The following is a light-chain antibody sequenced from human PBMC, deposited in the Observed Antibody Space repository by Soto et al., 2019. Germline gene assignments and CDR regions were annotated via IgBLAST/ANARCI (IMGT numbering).Light chain of an antibody. Sequence: QSVLTQPPSVSGAPGQRVTISCTGSSSNIGAGYDVHWYQQLPGTAPKLLIYGNSNRPSGVPDRFSGSKSGTSASLAFTGLQAEDEADYYCQSYDSSLSAWVFGGGTKLTVL. CDR2: GNS. CDR1: SSNIGAGYD. V-gene: IGLV1-40*01. J-gene: IGLJ3*02. CDR3: QSYDSSLSAWV.